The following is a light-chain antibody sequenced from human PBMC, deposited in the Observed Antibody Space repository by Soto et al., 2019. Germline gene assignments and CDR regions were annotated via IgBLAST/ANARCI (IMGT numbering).Light chain of an antibody. V-gene: IGKV3-20*01. Sequence: EIVLTQSPGTLSLSPGDRATLSCRASQSVSSSDLAWYQQKPGQGPRLLIYGASARATGIPDRFSGSGSGTDFTLTISRLEPEDLAVYYCQQYGGSPLYTFGQGTKLEIK. CDR3: QQYGGSPLYT. CDR2: GAS. CDR1: QSVSSSD. J-gene: IGKJ2*01.